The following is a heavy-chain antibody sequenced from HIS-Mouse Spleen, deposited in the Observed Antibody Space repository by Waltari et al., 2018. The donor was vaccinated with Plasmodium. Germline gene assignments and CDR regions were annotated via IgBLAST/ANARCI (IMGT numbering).Heavy chain of an antibody. CDR3: AKSSKGTGDLWDY. CDR2: ISGSGGSK. CDR1: GFTFSSYA. D-gene: IGHD7-27*01. V-gene: IGHV3-23*01. Sequence: EVQLLESGGGLLQPGVSLRLSCAASGFTFSSYAMIWFRQAPGKRMEWVSAISGSGGSKYYADSVKGRFTISRDISKNTLYLQMNSLRAEDTAVYYCAKSSKGTGDLWDYWGQGTLVTVSS. J-gene: IGHJ4*02.